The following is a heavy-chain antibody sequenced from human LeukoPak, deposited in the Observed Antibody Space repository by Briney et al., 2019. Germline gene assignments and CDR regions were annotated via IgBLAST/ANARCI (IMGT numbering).Heavy chain of an antibody. V-gene: IGHV1-2*02. D-gene: IGHD1-1*01. J-gene: IGHJ6*03. CDR3: ARDRTGTSGYMDV. CDR1: GYTFPGYY. CDR2: INPDSGDT. Sequence: ASVKVSCKASGYTFPGYYIHWVRQAPGQGLEWMGWINPDSGDTNYAQKFKGRVTMTRDTSISTAYMEVRRLRSDDTAVDWCARDRTGTSGYMDVWGKGTTVTVSS.